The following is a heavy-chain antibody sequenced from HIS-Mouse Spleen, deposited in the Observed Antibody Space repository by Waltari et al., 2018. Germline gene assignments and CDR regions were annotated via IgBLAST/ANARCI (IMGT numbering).Heavy chain of an antibody. Sequence: QVQLVQSGAEVTKPGASVKVSCKASGYTFTAHYMPCVRPAPGQGLEWMGWINPNSGGTNYAQKFQGRVTMTRDTSISTAYMELSRLRSDDTAVYYCARPGGYSYGIEYFQHWGQGTLVTVSS. CDR3: ARPGGYSYGIEYFQH. V-gene: IGHV1-2*02. CDR2: INPNSGGT. J-gene: IGHJ1*01. D-gene: IGHD5-18*01. CDR1: GYTFTAHY.